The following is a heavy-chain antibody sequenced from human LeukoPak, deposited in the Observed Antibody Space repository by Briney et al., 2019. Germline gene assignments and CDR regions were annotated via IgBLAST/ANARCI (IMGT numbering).Heavy chain of an antibody. J-gene: IGHJ4*02. CDR1: GYTFTSYG. Sequence: VASVKVSCKASGYTFTSYGISWVRQAPGQGLEWMGWISAYNGNTNYAQKLQGRVTMTTDTPTSTAYMELRSLRSDDTAVYYCARMILLLGDVLTVPPRGFDYWGQGTLVTVSS. CDR2: ISAYNGNT. D-gene: IGHD3-9*01. CDR3: ARMILLLGDVLTVPPRGFDY. V-gene: IGHV1-18*01.